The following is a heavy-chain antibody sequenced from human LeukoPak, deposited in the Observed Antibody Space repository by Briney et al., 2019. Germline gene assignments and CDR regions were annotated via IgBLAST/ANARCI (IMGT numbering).Heavy chain of an antibody. D-gene: IGHD5-18*01. Sequence: SETLSLTCTVSGYSISSGYYWGWIRQPPGKGLEWIGSIYHSGSTYYNPSLKSRVTISVDTSKNQFSLQLSSVTAADTAVYYCARVLQLWSSDLDYWGQGTLVTVSS. V-gene: IGHV4-38-2*02. CDR1: GYSISSGYY. CDR2: IYHSGST. J-gene: IGHJ4*02. CDR3: ARVLQLWSSDLDY.